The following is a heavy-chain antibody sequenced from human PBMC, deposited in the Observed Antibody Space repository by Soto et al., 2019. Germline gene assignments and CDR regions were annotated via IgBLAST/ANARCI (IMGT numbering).Heavy chain of an antibody. V-gene: IGHV4-59*01. D-gene: IGHD6-19*01. Sequence: PSETLSLTCTVSGGSISSYYWSWIRQPPGKGLERIGYIYYSGSTNYNPSLKSRVTISVDTSKNQFSLKLSSVTAADTAVYYCARDQIQPGYSSGYRWFDPWGQGTLVTVSS. CDR2: IYYSGST. CDR1: GGSISSYY. J-gene: IGHJ5*02. CDR3: ARDQIQPGYSSGYRWFDP.